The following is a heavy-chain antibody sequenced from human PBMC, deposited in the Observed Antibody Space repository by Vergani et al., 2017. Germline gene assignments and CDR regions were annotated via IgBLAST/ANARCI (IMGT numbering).Heavy chain of an antibody. CDR2: LTASGSGI. D-gene: IGHD1-1*01. CDR1: GFAFSRYA. Sequence: EVQLLGSGGRLVQPGGSLRLSCVASGFAFSRYAMSWVRQAPGKGLEWVSGLTASGSGISYADSVRGRFTISRDNSKNTLYLEMNALRAEDTAVYYCARDFLTRVTTLDYYYMGVWGKGTTVTVSS. J-gene: IGHJ6*03. CDR3: ARDFLTRVTTLDYYYMGV. V-gene: IGHV3-23*01.